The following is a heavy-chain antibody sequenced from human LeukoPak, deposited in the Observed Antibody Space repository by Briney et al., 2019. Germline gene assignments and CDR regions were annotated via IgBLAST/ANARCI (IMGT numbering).Heavy chain of an antibody. J-gene: IGHJ3*02. V-gene: IGHV4-39*01. CDR2: IYYSGST. D-gene: IGHD2-15*01. Sequence: SETLSLTCTVSGGSISSSYYWGWIRQSPGKGLEWIGSIYYSGSTYYNPSLKSRVTISVDTSKNQFSLKVSSVTAAETAVYYCARPALGAFDIWGQGTMVTVSS. CDR1: GGSISSSYY. CDR3: ARPALGAFDI.